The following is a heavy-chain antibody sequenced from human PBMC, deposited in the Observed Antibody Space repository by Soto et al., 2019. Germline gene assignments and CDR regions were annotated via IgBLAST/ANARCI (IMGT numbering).Heavy chain of an antibody. D-gene: IGHD6-13*01. CDR2: TYYRSKWYN. Sequence: SQTLSLTCAISGDSVSSNSAAWNWIRQSPSRGLEWLGRTYYRSKWYNDYAVSVKSRITINPDTSKNQFSLQLNSVTPEDTAVYYCERVSVNSSSWWLLTRNYYYYYGMDVWGQGTTATV. CDR1: GDSVSSNSAA. J-gene: IGHJ6*02. CDR3: ERVSVNSSSWWLLTRNYYYYYGMDV. V-gene: IGHV6-1*01.